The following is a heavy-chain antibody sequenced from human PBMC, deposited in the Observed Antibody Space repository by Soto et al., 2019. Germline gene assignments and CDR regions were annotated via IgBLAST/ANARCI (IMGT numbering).Heavy chain of an antibody. J-gene: IGHJ4*02. Sequence: GGSLRLSCAASGFTFSSYAMSWVRQAPGKGLEWVSAISGSGGSTYYADSVKGRFTISRDNSKNTLYLQMNSLRAEDTAVYYCAKGLVVVVAATETFDYWGQGTLDTVSS. D-gene: IGHD2-15*01. CDR1: GFTFSSYA. CDR2: ISGSGGST. V-gene: IGHV3-23*01. CDR3: AKGLVVVVAATETFDY.